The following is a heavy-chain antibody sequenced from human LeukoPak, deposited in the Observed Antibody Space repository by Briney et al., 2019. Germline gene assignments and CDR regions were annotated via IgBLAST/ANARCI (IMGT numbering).Heavy chain of an antibody. CDR1: GGSISSYY. J-gene: IGHJ6*03. CDR3: ARDLEQRYCSSTSCYTPSMDV. V-gene: IGHV4-4*07. D-gene: IGHD2-2*02. CDR2: IYTSGST. Sequence: SETLSLTCTVSGGSISSYYWSWIRQPAGKGLEWIGRIYTSGSTNYNPSLKSRVTMSVDTSKNQFSLKLSSVTAADTAVYYCARDLEQRYCSSTSCYTPSMDVWGKGTTVTVSS.